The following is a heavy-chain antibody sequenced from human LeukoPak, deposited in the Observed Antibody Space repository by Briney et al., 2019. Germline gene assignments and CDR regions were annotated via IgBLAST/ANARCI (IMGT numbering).Heavy chain of an antibody. CDR3: AKGQERESRLDS. J-gene: IGHJ4*02. D-gene: IGHD1-1*01. CDR2: INWNGGST. V-gene: IGHV3-20*04. Sequence: PGGSLRLSCAASGFTFDDYGLSWVRQAPGKGLEWVSGINWNGGSTGYADSVKGRFTISRDNAKKSLYLQMHSLRAEDTALYYCAKGQERESRLDSWGQGTLVTVSS. CDR1: GFTFDDYG.